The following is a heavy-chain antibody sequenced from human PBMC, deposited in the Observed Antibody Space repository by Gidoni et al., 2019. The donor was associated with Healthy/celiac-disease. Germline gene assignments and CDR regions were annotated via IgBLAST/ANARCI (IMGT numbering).Heavy chain of an antibody. V-gene: IGHV4-39*01. J-gene: IGHJ4*02. CDR3: ARQVYCSSTSCYFEGYFDY. Sequence: HLQLQESGPGLVTPSETLSLTCTVPGGSMSSSRYHWGWIRQPPGKGLELIVSSYYSGSTYYNTSLKSRVTISVDTSKNQFSMKLSSVTAADTAVYYCARQVYCSSTSCYFEGYFDYWGQGTLVTVSS. D-gene: IGHD2-2*01. CDR1: GGSMSSSRYH. CDR2: SYYSGST.